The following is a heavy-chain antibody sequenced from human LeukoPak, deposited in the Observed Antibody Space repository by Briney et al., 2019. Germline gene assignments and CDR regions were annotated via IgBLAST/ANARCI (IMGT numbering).Heavy chain of an antibody. CDR3: ARDVGSGSYLDY. J-gene: IGHJ4*02. D-gene: IGHD3-10*01. CDR2: ISYDGSNK. Sequence: SGGSLRLSCAASGFTFSSYAMHWVRQAPGKGLEWVAVISYDGSNKYYADSVKGRVTIPRDNSKNTLYLQMNSLRAEDTAVYYCARDVGSGSYLDYWGQGTLVTVSS. CDR1: GFTFSSYA. V-gene: IGHV3-30*04.